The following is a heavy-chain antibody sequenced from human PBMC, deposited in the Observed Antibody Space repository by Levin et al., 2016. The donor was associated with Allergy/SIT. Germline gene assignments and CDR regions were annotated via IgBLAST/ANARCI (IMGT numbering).Heavy chain of an antibody. D-gene: IGHD3-3*02. CDR3: ARGLPVDHYWSGYSNYMDV. Sequence: GESLKISCAASGFTFSNYWMSWVRQAPGKGLEWVANIKRDGSEVYYVDSVRGRFTMSRDNDKNSLDLQMNSLRAEDTAVYFCARGLPVDHYWSGYSNYMDVWGKGTTVTVSS. J-gene: IGHJ6*03. CDR2: IKRDGSEV. CDR1: GFTFSNYW. V-gene: IGHV3-7*01.